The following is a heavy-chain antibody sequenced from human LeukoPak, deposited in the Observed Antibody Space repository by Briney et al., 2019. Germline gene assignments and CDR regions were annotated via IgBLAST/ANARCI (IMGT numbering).Heavy chain of an antibody. CDR1: GDSVSSNSGA. Sequence: SQTLSLTCAISGDSVSSNSGAWNWIRQSPSRGLEWLGRTYHRSKWYNDYALSVKSRITINPDTSKNQFSPHLNSVTPEDTAIYYCARGGGVTVAGNLGYWGQGTLVTVSS. J-gene: IGHJ4*02. CDR2: TYHRSKWYN. CDR3: ARGGGVTVAGNLGY. D-gene: IGHD6-19*01. V-gene: IGHV6-1*01.